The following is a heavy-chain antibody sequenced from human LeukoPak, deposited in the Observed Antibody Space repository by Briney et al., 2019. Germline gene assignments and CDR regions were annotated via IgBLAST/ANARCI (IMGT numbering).Heavy chain of an antibody. D-gene: IGHD6-13*01. V-gene: IGHV3-48*03. CDR1: GFTFSSYE. Sequence: GGSLRLSCAASGFTFSSYEMNWVRQAPGKGLEWVSYISNSGSTIYYADSVKGRFTISRDNAKNSLYLQMNSLRAEDTAVYYCARVHSSSWYYFDYWGQGTLVTVSS. J-gene: IGHJ4*02. CDR3: ARVHSSSWYYFDY. CDR2: ISNSGSTI.